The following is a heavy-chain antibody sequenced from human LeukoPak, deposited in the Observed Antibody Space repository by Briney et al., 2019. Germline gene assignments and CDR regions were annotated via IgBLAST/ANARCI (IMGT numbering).Heavy chain of an antibody. V-gene: IGHV1-69*13. CDR2: IIPIFGTA. D-gene: IGHD2-2*01. J-gene: IGHJ4*02. CDR1: GGTFSSYA. CDR3: ARGDYCSSTSCYDRRIDY. Sequence: SVKVSCKASGGTFSSYAISWVRQAPGQGLEWMGGIIPIFGTANYAQKFQGRVTITADESTSTAYMELSSLRSEDTAVYYCARGDYCSSTSCYDRRIDYWGQGTLVTVSS.